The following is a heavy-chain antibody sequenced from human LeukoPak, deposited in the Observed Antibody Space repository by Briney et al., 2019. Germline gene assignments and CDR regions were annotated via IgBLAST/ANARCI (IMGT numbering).Heavy chain of an antibody. Sequence: SETLSLTCTVPGGSISSYYWSWIRQPPGKGLEWIGYIYYSGSTNYNPSLKSRVTISVDTSKNQCSLKLSSVTAADTAVYYCARGGASSGYFNWFDPWGQGTLVTVSS. CDR1: GGSISSYY. CDR3: ARGGASSGYFNWFDP. CDR2: IYYSGST. V-gene: IGHV4-59*01. D-gene: IGHD5-12*01. J-gene: IGHJ5*02.